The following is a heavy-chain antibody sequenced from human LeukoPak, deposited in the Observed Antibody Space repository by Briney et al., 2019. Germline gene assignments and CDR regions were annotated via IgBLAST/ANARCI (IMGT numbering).Heavy chain of an antibody. D-gene: IGHD6-19*01. CDR1: GFTFSSYG. CDR3: AKATRYSSGWYHYYYYGMDV. J-gene: IGHJ6*02. CDR2: ISYDGSNK. V-gene: IGHV3-30*18. Sequence: PGGSLRLSCAASGFTFSSYGMHWVRQAPGKGLEWVAVISYDGSNKYYADSVKGRFTISRDNSKNTLYLQMNSLRAKDTAVYYCAKATRYSSGWYHYYYYGMDVWGQGTTVTVSS.